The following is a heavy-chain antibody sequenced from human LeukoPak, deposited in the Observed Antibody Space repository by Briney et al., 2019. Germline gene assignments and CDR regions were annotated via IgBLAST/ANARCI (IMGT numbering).Heavy chain of an antibody. D-gene: IGHD2-2*01. CDR2: INPNSGGT. CDR1: EYTFTGYY. V-gene: IGHV1-2*02. Sequence: APVKVSCKASEYTFTGYYMHWVRQAPGQGLEWMGWINPNSGGTNYAQKFQGRVTMTRDTSISTAYMELSRLRSDDTAVYYCARVGCSSTSCSYYFDYWGQGTLVTVSS. J-gene: IGHJ4*02. CDR3: ARVGCSSTSCSYYFDY.